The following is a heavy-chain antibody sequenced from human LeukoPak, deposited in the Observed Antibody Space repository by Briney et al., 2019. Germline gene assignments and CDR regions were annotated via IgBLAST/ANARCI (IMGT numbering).Heavy chain of an antibody. Sequence: ASVKVSCKASGYTFTSYGISWVRQAPGQGLEWMGWISAYNGNINYAQKLQGRVTMTTDTSTSTAYMELRSLRSDDTAVYYCARAEDSSGYVGFDYWGQGTLVTVSS. CDR2: ISAYNGNI. J-gene: IGHJ4*02. V-gene: IGHV1-18*01. CDR1: GYTFTSYG. CDR3: ARAEDSSGYVGFDY. D-gene: IGHD3-22*01.